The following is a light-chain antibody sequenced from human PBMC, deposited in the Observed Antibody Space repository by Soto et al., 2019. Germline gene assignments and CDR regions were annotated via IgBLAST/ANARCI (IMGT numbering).Light chain of an antibody. V-gene: IGKV1-39*01. CDR3: QQSDNAPLT. J-gene: IGKJ4*01. Sequence: DIQMTQSPSSLTATVGDRVTITCRASQTIRYLHWYQQIPGRAPKFMISTVSILQSGVPSRFSGSGSGTEFSLTINTLHREDFATYYCQQSDNAPLTFCGGTKVEL. CDR2: TVS. CDR1: QTIRY.